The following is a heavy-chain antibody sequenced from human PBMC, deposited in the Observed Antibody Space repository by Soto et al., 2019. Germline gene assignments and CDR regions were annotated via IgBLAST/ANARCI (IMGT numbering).Heavy chain of an antibody. CDR1: GGTFSSYA. CDR2: IIPIFGTA. D-gene: IGHD3-10*01. J-gene: IGHJ5*02. CDR3: ASLVVRGVIMNWFDP. V-gene: IGHV1-69*13. Sequence: SVKVSCKASGGTFSSYAISWVRQAPGQGLEWMGGIIPIFGTANYAQKFQGRVTITADESTSTAYMELSSLRSEDTAVYYCASLVVRGVIMNWFDPWGQGTLVTVSS.